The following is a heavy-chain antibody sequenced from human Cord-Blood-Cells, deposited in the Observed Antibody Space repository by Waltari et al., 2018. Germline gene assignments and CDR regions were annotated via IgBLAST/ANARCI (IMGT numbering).Heavy chain of an antibody. V-gene: IGHV3-21*01. Sequence: EVQLVESGGGLVKPGGSLRLSCAASGFTFSSYSMNWVRQAPGKGCECVSSISSSISYIYYADSVEGRFTISRDNAKNSLYLQMNRLRAEDTAVYYCARDSSSSWYYYYYGMDVWGQGTTVTVSS. CDR2: ISSSISYI. CDR1: GFTFSSYS. D-gene: IGHD6-13*01. CDR3: ARDSSSSWYYYYYGMDV. J-gene: IGHJ6*02.